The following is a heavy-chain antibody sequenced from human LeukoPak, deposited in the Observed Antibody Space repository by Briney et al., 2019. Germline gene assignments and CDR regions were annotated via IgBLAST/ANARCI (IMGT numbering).Heavy chain of an antibody. CDR1: GDSVSSNSTA. CDR3: ASGGQGDGYSADEAFDF. J-gene: IGHJ3*01. V-gene: IGHV6-1*01. CDR2: TYYRSKWYN. Sequence: SQTLSLTCAISGDSVSSNSTACNWIRQSPSRGLEWLGRTYYRSKWYNDYAVSVKSRITINPDTSKNQFSLQLNSVTPEDTAVYYRASGGQGDGYSADEAFDFWGQGTMVTVSS. D-gene: IGHD5-24*01.